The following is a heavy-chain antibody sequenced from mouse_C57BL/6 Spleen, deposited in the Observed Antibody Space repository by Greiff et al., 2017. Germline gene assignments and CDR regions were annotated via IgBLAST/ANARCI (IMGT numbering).Heavy chain of an antibody. D-gene: IGHD4-1*01. CDR1: GFNIKDYY. J-gene: IGHJ4*01. V-gene: IGHV14-2*01. CDR3: ARSLNWDDAMDY. CDR2: IDPEDGET. Sequence: EVQLVESGAELVKPGASVKLSCTASGFNIKDYYIHWVKQRTEQGLEWIGRIDPEDGETKYAPKFQGKATITADTSSNTAYLQLSSLTSVDTAVYYCARSLNWDDAMDYWGQGTSVTVSS.